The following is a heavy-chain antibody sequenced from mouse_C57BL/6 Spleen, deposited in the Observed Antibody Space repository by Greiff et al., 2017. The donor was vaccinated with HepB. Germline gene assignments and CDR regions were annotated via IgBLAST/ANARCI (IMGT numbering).Heavy chain of an antibody. CDR3: ARSKDYGYYYGSSLGY. J-gene: IGHJ2*01. CDR1: GYTFTSYW. CDR2: INPSNGGT. D-gene: IGHD1-1*01. Sequence: QVQLQQPGTELVKPGASVKLSCKASGYTFTSYWMHWVKQRPGQGLEWIGNINPSNGGTNYNEKFKSKATLTVDKSSSTAYMQLSSLTSEDSAVYYCARSKDYGYYYGSSLGYWGQGTTLTVSS. V-gene: IGHV1-53*01.